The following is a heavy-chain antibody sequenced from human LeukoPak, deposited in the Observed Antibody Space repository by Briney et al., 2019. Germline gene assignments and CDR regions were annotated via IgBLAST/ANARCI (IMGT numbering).Heavy chain of an antibody. V-gene: IGHV4-39*01. J-gene: IGHJ4*02. CDR3: ARHLPGWYYFDY. CDR2: VYYSGNT. Sequence: SETLSLTCTVSGGSISSSSSYRGWIRQPPGKGLEWVGSVYYSGNTYYNPSLKSRVTVSVDTSKNQFSLELSSVTAADTAVYYCARHLPGWYYFDYWGQGTRVTVSS. CDR1: GGSISSSSSY. D-gene: IGHD6-19*01.